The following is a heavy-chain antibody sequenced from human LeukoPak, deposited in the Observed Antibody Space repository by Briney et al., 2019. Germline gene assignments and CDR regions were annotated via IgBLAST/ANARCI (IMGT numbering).Heavy chain of an antibody. D-gene: IGHD4-17*01. Sequence: SETLSLTCTVSSDSISSGDYYWSWIRQPAGKGLEFIGYINKKGGTFYNPPLKSRVSISIDTSKNQFSLKLTSVTAADTAVYFCAREHKSYGDYPYYFDSWGQGTLVTASS. V-gene: IGHV4-30-4*01. CDR3: AREHKSYGDYPYYFDS. J-gene: IGHJ4*02. CDR2: INKKGGT. CDR1: SDSISSGDYY.